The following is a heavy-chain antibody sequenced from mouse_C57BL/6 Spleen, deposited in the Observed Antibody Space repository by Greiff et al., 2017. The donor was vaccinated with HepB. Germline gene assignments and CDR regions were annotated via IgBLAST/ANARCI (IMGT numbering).Heavy chain of an antibody. CDR3: ARGGVYYGSSYGDFDY. V-gene: IGHV1-53*01. J-gene: IGHJ2*01. CDR2: INPSNGGT. CDR1: GYTFTSYW. Sequence: VKLQQPGTELVKPGASVKLSCKASGYTFTSYWMHWVKQRPGQGLEWIGNINPSNGGTNYNEKFKSKATLTVDKSSSTAYMQLSSLTSEDSAVYYCARGGVYYGSSYGDFDYWGQGTTLTVSS. D-gene: IGHD1-1*01.